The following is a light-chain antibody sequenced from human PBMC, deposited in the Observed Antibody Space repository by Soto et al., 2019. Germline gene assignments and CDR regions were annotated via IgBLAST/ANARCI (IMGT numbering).Light chain of an antibody. CDR3: QSYDSSLSGYWV. J-gene: IGLJ3*02. V-gene: IGLV1-40*01. Sequence: QAVVTQPPSVSGAPGQRVTISCTGSSSNIGAGYDVQWYQQLPGTAPKLLIYDNINRPSGVPDRFSGSKSGTSASLAITGLQTEDEADYYCQSYDSSLSGYWVFGGGTQLTVL. CDR1: SSNIGAGYD. CDR2: DNI.